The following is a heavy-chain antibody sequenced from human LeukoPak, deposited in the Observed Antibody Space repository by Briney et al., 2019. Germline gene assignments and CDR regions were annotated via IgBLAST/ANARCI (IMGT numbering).Heavy chain of an antibody. Sequence: GGSPRLSCAASGFTFSNSAMYWVRQAPGKGLEFVSVISTNGDRTYYADSVKGRFTISRDNSKNTLYLQMGSLRADDMAVYYCARGVAISSSGWYDTFDYWGQGALVTVSS. CDR2: ISTNGDRT. V-gene: IGHV3-64*02. CDR3: ARGVAISSSGWYDTFDY. CDR1: GFTFSNSA. J-gene: IGHJ4*02. D-gene: IGHD6-19*01.